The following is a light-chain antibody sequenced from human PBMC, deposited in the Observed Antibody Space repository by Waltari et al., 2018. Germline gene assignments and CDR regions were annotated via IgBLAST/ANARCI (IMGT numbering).Light chain of an antibody. Sequence: QSALPQPPSVSGSPGQSTTISCPGTSSDVGGYKYVSWYQQHPDKAPKLMLYDVNKRPSGVSNRFSGSKSGNTASLTISSLQAEDEADYYCSSYTSSTIPVFGTGTKVTVL. CDR1: SSDVGGYKY. V-gene: IGLV2-14*03. CDR2: DVN. J-gene: IGLJ1*01. CDR3: SSYTSSTIPV.